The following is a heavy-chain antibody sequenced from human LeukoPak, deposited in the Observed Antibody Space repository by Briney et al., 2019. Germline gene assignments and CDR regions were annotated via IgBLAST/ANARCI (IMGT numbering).Heavy chain of an antibody. Sequence: PSQTLSLTCTVSGGSISSGSYYWSWIRQPAGKGLEWIGRIYTSGSTNYNPSLKSRVTISVDTSKNQFSLKLSSVTAADTAVYYCASEDGYNWVRAFDIWGQGTMVTVSP. V-gene: IGHV4-61*02. J-gene: IGHJ3*02. CDR2: IYTSGST. CDR1: GGSISSGSYY. CDR3: ASEDGYNWVRAFDI. D-gene: IGHD5-24*01.